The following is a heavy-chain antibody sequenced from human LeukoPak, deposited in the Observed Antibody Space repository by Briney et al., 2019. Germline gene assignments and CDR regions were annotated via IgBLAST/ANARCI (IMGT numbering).Heavy chain of an antibody. Sequence: GESLKISCKGSGYSFTSYWIGWVRQMPGKGLEWMGIIYPGDSDTRYSPSFQGQVTISADKSIGTAYLQWSSLKVSDAAMYYCARQVNWYFDLWGRGTLVTVSS. CDR1: GYSFTSYW. CDR3: ARQVNWYFDL. J-gene: IGHJ2*01. V-gene: IGHV5-51*01. CDR2: IYPGDSDT.